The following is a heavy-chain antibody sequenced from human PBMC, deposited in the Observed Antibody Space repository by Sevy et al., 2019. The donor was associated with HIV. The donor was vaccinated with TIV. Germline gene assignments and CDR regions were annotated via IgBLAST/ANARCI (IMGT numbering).Heavy chain of an antibody. J-gene: IGHJ4*02. CDR1: GFTFSAAW. CDR3: AAGTGTGGFDY. CDR2: IKSKTDAATK. Sequence: GGSLRLSCAASGFTFSAAWMSWVRQAPGKGLEWVGRIKSKTDAATKDFAAPVRGRFSISRDDSANTVYLVMNNLKPEDTCVYYCAAGTGTGGFDYWGQGTLVTVSS. D-gene: IGHD1-1*01. V-gene: IGHV3-15*01.